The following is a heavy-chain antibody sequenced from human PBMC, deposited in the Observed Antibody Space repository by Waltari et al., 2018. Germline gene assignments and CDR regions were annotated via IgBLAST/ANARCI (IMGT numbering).Heavy chain of an antibody. CDR1: GYSFTSYA. CDR3: ARGRRGKIMITLGGLNDWFDP. J-gene: IGHJ5*02. D-gene: IGHD3-16*01. CDR2: INAGNGNT. V-gene: IGHV1-3*01. Sequence: QVQLVQSGAEVKKPGASVKVSCKASGYSFTSYALHWARQAPGLRTEWTGWINAGNGNTKDSPKFQGRVTITRDTSASTAYMELSSLRSEDTAVYYGARGRRGKIMITLGGLNDWFDPWGQGTLVTVSS.